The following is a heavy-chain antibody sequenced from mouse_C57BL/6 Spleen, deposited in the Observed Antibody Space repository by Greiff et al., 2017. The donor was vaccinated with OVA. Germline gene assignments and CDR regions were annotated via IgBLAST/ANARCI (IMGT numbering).Heavy chain of an antibody. V-gene: IGHV1-62-3*01. Sequence: QVQLQQPGAELVQPGASVKLSCKASGYTFTSYWLHWVKQRPGRGLEWIGRIDPNSGGTKYNEKFKSKATLTVDKPSSTVYVQLSRLTSEDSAVYYCARGYYGSSYAMDYWGQGTSVTVSS. D-gene: IGHD1-1*01. CDR2: IDPNSGGT. CDR3: ARGYYGSSYAMDY. CDR1: GYTFTSYW. J-gene: IGHJ4*01.